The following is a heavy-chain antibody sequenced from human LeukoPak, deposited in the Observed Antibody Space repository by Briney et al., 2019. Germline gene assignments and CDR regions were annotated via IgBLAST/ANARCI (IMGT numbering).Heavy chain of an antibody. Sequence: ASVKVSCKASGYTFTDYYMHWVRQAPGQGLEWMGWVNPNSGGTNYAQKFQGRVTMTRDTSISTAYMELSRLRSDDTAVFYCAREEVIAAAGPTLDYWGQGALVTVSS. CDR2: VNPNSGGT. J-gene: IGHJ4*02. V-gene: IGHV1-2*02. CDR3: AREEVIAAAGPTLDY. CDR1: GYTFTDYY. D-gene: IGHD6-13*01.